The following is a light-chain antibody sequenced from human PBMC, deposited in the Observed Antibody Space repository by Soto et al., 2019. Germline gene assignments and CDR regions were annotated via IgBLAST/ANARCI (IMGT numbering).Light chain of an antibody. CDR3: SSYTSSSTYV. Sequence: QSALTQPASVSGSPGQSITISCTGTSSDVGGYNYVSWYQQHPGKAPKLMIYEVSNRPSGVSNRFSGSKSGNTASLTISGRQAEDGADYFCSSYTSSSTYVFGTGTKLTVL. CDR2: EVS. J-gene: IGLJ1*01. V-gene: IGLV2-14*01. CDR1: SSDVGGYNY.